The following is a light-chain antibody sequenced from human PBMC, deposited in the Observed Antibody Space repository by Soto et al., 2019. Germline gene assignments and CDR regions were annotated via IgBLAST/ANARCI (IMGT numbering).Light chain of an antibody. J-gene: IGKJ1*01. CDR1: QRVSSN. V-gene: IGKV3D-15*01. Sequence: EIVMTQSPSTLSVSTEERATLSCRASQRVSSNLAWYQQKPGQAPRLLIYGASSRATGIPDRFSGSGSGTEFTLTSSSLQPDDFESYYCQQDNSYSFGQGTKVDIK. CDR2: GAS. CDR3: QQDNSYS.